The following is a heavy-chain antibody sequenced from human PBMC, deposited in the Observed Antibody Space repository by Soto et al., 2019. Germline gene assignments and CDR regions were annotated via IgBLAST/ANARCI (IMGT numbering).Heavy chain of an antibody. CDR3: AHRHYYGSGNLGMDV. CDR1: GFSLTTSGVG. Sequence: QITLKESGPTLVKPTQTLTLTCTFSGFSLTTSGVGVGWIRQPPGKALEWLALIYGVDDKRYSPSLKSRLTITGDTSKTQVLLNMINMHPVDTATYYCAHRHYYGSGNLGMDVWGQGTTVTVSS. CDR2: IYGVDDK. V-gene: IGHV2-5*02. D-gene: IGHD3-10*01. J-gene: IGHJ6*02.